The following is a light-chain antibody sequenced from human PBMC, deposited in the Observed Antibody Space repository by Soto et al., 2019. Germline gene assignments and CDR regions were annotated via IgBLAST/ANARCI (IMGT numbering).Light chain of an antibody. CDR2: GVS. Sequence: EIVLTQSPGTLSLSPGERATLSCRASQSGSDSYSAWYQQNPGQPPRLLIYGVSSRGHGIPDRFSGSGSGTDFTLTISRLEPEDFATYYCQQFNSLFGQGTRVEIK. CDR3: QQFNSL. CDR1: QSGSDSY. J-gene: IGKJ5*01. V-gene: IGKV3-20*01.